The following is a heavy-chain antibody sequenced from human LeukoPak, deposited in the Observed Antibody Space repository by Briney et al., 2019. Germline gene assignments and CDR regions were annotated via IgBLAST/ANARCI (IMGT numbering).Heavy chain of an antibody. Sequence: GGSLRLSRAASGFTFNNYAMTWVRQAPWKGLEWVSAMSGSGDITYYADSVKGRFTISRDNSKNTLYLQMNSLRAEDTAVYYCAKDSPEGEWLLNYWGQGTLVTVSS. J-gene: IGHJ4*02. CDR1: GFTFNNYA. V-gene: IGHV3-23*01. D-gene: IGHD3-3*01. CDR2: MSGSGDIT. CDR3: AKDSPEGEWLLNY.